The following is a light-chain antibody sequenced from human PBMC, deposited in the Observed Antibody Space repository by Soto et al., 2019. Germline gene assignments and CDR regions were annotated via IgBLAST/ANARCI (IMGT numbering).Light chain of an antibody. CDR1: SSDVGGYNY. CDR2: DVS. V-gene: IGLV2-11*01. Sequence: QSALTQPRSVSGSPGQSVTISCTGTSSDVGGYNYVSWYQQHPGKAPKLMIYDVSQRPSGVPDRFSGSKSGNTASLTISGLQAEDEADYYCCSDAGIYTYVFGTGTKLTVL. CDR3: CSDAGIYTYV. J-gene: IGLJ1*01.